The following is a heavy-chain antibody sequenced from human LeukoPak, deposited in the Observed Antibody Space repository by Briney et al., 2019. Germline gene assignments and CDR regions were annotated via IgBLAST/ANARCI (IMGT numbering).Heavy chain of an antibody. CDR1: GYSISSGYY. V-gene: IGHV4-38-2*02. Sequence: SETLSLTCTVSGYSISSGYYWGWIRQPPGKGLEWIGSISHSGNTDYNPSLKSRVTISVDTSKNQFSLKLSSVTAADTAVYYCASQEGIAAAGAFDYWGQGTLVTVSS. J-gene: IGHJ4*02. CDR2: ISHSGNT. CDR3: ASQEGIAAAGAFDY. D-gene: IGHD6-13*01.